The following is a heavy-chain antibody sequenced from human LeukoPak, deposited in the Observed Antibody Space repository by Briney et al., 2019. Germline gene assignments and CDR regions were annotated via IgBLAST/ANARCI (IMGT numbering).Heavy chain of an antibody. Sequence: GRSLRLSCAASGFTFSSYGMHWVRQAPGKGLEWVAVISYDGSNKYYADSVKGRFTISRDNSKNTLYLQMNSLRAEDTAVYYCAKDRDGGWFDPWGQGTLVTVSS. J-gene: IGHJ5*02. CDR2: ISYDGSNK. CDR1: GFTFSSYG. V-gene: IGHV3-30*18. D-gene: IGHD3-10*01. CDR3: AKDRDGGWFDP.